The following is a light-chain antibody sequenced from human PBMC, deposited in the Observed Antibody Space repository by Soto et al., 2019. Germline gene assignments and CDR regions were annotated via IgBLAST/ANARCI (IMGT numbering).Light chain of an antibody. V-gene: IGKV3-20*01. CDR3: QQYGSSAPIP. J-gene: IGKJ5*01. CDR1: QSVTKNN. Sequence: EIVLTQSRGILSLSPGERSTRSRMATQSVTKNNLNWYQQKPGQAPRLLIYGASTRATGIPDRFSGSGSETDFTLTISSLEPEDFALYYCQQYGSSAPIPFGQGTRVEIK. CDR2: GAS.